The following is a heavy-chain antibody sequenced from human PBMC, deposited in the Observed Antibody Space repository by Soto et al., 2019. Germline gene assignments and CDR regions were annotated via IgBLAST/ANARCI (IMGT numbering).Heavy chain of an antibody. V-gene: IGHV3-74*02. CDR3: ARGDCVGGTCYSLAGSFYSYMDV. CDR2: INSDGRVS. CDR1: GFTFSNYW. Sequence: EVQLVESGGGLVQPGGSLRLSCAASGFTFSNYWMYWVRQAPGKGLEWVSRINSDGRVSSHADSVKGRLTISRDNVKNTRYLHMDSLRAEDTAVYYRARGDCVGGTCYSLAGSFYSYMDVWGKGPTVTVFS. D-gene: IGHD2-15*01. J-gene: IGHJ6*03.